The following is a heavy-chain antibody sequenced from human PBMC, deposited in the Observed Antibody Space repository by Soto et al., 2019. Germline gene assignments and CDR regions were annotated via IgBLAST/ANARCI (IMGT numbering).Heavy chain of an antibody. CDR3: ARDRSSTSFYYYYRMDV. J-gene: IGHJ6*02. CDR1: GFTFSSYA. Sequence: GGSLRLSCAASGFTFSSYAMHWVRQAPGKGLEWVAVISYDGSNKYYADSVKGRFTISRDNSKNTLYLQMNSLRAEDTAVYYCARDRSSTSFYYYYRMDVWGQGTTVTVSS. D-gene: IGHD2-2*01. CDR2: ISYDGSNK. V-gene: IGHV3-30-3*01.